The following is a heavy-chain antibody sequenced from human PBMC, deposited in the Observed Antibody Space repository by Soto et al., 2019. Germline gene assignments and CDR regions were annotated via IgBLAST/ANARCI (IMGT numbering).Heavy chain of an antibody. D-gene: IGHD2-21*01. CDR2: MNPNSGNT. V-gene: IGHV1-8*02. CDR3: AIDWRRLGAFDI. CDR1: GYTFTSYA. J-gene: IGHJ3*02. Sequence: ASVKVSCKASGYTFTSYAIHWVRQAPGQGLEWMGWMNPNSGNTGYAQKFQGRVTMTRNTSISTAYMELSSLRSEDTAVYYCAIDWRRLGAFDIWGQGTMVTVSS.